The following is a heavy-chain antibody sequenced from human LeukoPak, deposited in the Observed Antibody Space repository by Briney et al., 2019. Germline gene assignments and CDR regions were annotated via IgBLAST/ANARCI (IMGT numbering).Heavy chain of an antibody. V-gene: IGHV1-3*01. CDR2: INAGNGNT. Sequence: GASVKVSCKASGYTFTSYAMHWVRQAPGQRLEWMGWINAGNGNTKYSQKFQGRDTITRDTSASTAYMELSSLRSEDTAVYYCARGREAVAVTYYFDYWGQGTLVTVSS. CDR3: ARGREAVAVTYYFDY. J-gene: IGHJ4*02. D-gene: IGHD6-19*01. CDR1: GYTFTSYA.